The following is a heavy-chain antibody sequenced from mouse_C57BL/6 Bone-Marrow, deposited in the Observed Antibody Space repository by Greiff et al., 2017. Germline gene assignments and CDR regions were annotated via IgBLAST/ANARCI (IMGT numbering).Heavy chain of an antibody. V-gene: IGHV1-22*01. CDR3: ARRYFITTVVATDFDY. D-gene: IGHD1-1*01. CDR2: INPNNGGT. CDR1: GYTFTDYN. J-gene: IGHJ2*01. Sequence: EVQLQQSGPELVKPGASVKMSCKASGYTFTDYNMHWVKQSHGKSLEWIGYINPNNGGTSYNQKFKGKATLTVNKSSSTAYMELRSLTSEDSAVYYCARRYFITTVVATDFDYWGQGTTLTVSS.